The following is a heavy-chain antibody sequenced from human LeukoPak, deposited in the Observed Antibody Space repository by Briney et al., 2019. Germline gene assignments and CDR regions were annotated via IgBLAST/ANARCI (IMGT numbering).Heavy chain of an antibody. CDR1: GYTFTSYG. V-gene: IGHV1-18*01. J-gene: IGHJ5*02. Sequence: ASVKVSCKASGYTFTSYGISWVRQAPGQGLEWMGWISAYNGNTNYAQKLQGRVTMTTDTSTSTAYMELRSLRSDDTAVYYCARGLSYYDSSLTFDPWAREPWSPSPQ. CDR3: ARGLSYYDSSLTFDP. D-gene: IGHD3-22*01. CDR2: ISAYNGNT.